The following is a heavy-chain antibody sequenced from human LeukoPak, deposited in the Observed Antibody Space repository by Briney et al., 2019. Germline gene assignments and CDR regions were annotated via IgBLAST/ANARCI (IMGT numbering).Heavy chain of an antibody. J-gene: IGHJ4*02. V-gene: IGHV3-30*18. CDR3: AKNTHAYAEIFDY. Sequence: PGGSLRLSCAASAFTFSSYAMHWVRQAPGKGLEWVAFISYHGSNKYYADSVKGRFTISRDNSKNTLFLQMNSLRAEDTAVYYCAKNTHAYAEIFDYWGQGTLVTVSS. CDR2: ISYHGSNK. D-gene: IGHD2-2*01. CDR1: AFTFSSYA.